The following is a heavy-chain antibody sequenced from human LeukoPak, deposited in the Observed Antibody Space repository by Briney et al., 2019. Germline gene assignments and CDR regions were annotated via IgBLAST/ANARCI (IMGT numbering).Heavy chain of an antibody. Sequence: GGSLRLSCAASGFTFSSYWMSWVRQAPGKGLEWVANIKQDGSEKYYVDSVKGRFTISRDNAKNSLYLQMNSLRAEDTAVYYCARVPEWLVPSWVPSPSYFDYWGQGTLVTVSS. CDR2: IKQDGSEK. J-gene: IGHJ4*02. V-gene: IGHV3-7*01. CDR3: ARVPEWLVPSWVPSPSYFDY. CDR1: GFTFSSYW. D-gene: IGHD6-19*01.